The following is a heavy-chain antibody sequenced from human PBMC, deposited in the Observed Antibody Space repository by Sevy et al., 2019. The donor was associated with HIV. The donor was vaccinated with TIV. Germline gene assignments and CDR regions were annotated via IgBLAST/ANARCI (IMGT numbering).Heavy chain of an antibody. V-gene: IGHV3-7*01. Sequence: GGSLRLSCATSGFTFSSNWMTWVRQAPGNGLEWVANVKQDMSEKYYADSVKGRFTISRDNANNSLYLEMNSLRAEDTAVYYCARAQQITMLVVIGGLYFDFWGQRTLVTVSS. CDR2: VKQDMSEK. CDR1: GFTFSSNW. CDR3: ARAQQITMLVVIGGLYFDF. D-gene: IGHD3-22*01. J-gene: IGHJ4*02.